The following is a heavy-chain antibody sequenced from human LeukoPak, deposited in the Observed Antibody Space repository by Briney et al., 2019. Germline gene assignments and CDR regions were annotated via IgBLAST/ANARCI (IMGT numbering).Heavy chain of an antibody. CDR2: IYYSGST. Sequence: PSETLSLTCTVSGGSISSSSYYWGWIRQPPGKGLEWIGSIYYSGSTYYNPSLKSRVTISVDTSKNQFSLKLSSVTAADTAVYYCARVIAARPGETYYYYYYMDVWGKGTTVTVSS. CDR1: GGSISSSSYY. J-gene: IGHJ6*03. V-gene: IGHV4-39*07. CDR3: ARVIAARPGETYYYYYYMDV. D-gene: IGHD6-6*01.